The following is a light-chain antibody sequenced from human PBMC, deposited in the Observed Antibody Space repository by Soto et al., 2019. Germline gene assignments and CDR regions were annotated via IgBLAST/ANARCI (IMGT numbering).Light chain of an antibody. J-gene: IGLJ2*01. CDR2: DVS. Sequence: QSALTQPASVSGSPGQSITISCTGTSSDVGGYNYVSWYQQHPGKAPKLMIYDVSNRPSGVSNRFSGSKSGNRASLTISGLQAEDEADYYWSSYTSSSHVVFGGGTQLTVL. CDR3: SSYTSSSHVV. V-gene: IGLV2-14*01. CDR1: SSDVGGYNY.